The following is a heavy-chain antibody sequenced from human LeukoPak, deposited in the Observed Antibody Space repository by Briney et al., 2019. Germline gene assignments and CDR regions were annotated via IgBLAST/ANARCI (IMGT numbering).Heavy chain of an antibody. D-gene: IGHD3-22*01. CDR2: ISYDGSNK. CDR1: GFTFSSYA. V-gene: IGHV3-30-3*01. Sequence: GRSLRLSCAASGFTFSSYAMHWVRQAPGKGLEWVAVISYDGSNKYYADSVKGRFTISRDNSKNTLYLQMNSLRAEDTAVYYCARDFSLIYYYDSSGYYQNWFDPWGQGTLVTVSS. CDR3: ARDFSLIYYYDSSGYYQNWFDP. J-gene: IGHJ5*02.